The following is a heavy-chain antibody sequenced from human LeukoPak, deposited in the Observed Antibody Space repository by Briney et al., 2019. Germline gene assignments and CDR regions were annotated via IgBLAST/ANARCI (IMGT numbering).Heavy chain of an antibody. CDR3: ARYYGSGASHEERDAFDI. CDR2: ISSSSSYI. CDR1: GFTFSSYS. J-gene: IGHJ3*02. D-gene: IGHD3-10*01. Sequence: GGSLRLSCAASGFTFSSYSMNWVRQAPGKGLEWVSSISSSSSYIYYADSVKGRFTISRDNAKNSLYLQMNSLRAEDTAVYYCARYYGSGASHEERDAFDIWGQGTMVTVSS. V-gene: IGHV3-21*01.